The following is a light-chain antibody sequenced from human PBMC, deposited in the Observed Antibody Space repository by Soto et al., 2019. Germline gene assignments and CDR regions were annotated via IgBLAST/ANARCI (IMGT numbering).Light chain of an antibody. Sequence: EIVMTQSPATLSVSPGERATLSCRASQSVSSNLAWYQQKPGQAPRLLIYGASTRATGIPARFSGSGSGKEFTLTISSLQSEDFAVYYCQQYNNGPLFTFGPGTKVDIK. J-gene: IGKJ3*01. V-gene: IGKV3-15*01. CDR2: GAS. CDR1: QSVSSN. CDR3: QQYNNGPLFT.